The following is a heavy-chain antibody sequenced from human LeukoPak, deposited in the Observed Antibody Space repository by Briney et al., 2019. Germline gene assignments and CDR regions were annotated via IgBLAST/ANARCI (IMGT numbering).Heavy chain of an antibody. CDR3: ARDRRDYYGSGSYYLGFSLDS. V-gene: IGHV3-33*01. CDR1: GFTFRGYG. CDR2: IWYDGSNK. D-gene: IGHD3-10*01. J-gene: IGHJ4*02. Sequence: GRSLRLSCAASGFTFRGYGMHWVRQAPGKGLEWVAVIWYDGSNKYYADSVKGRFTISRDNSKNTLYLQMNSLRAEDTAVYYCARDRRDYYGSGSYYLGFSLDSWGPGTLVTVSS.